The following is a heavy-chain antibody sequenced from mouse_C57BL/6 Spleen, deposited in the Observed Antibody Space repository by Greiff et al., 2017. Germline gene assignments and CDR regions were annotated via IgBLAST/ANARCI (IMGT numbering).Heavy chain of an antibody. J-gene: IGHJ3*01. CDR3: ARLYYDGAY. V-gene: IGHV1-50*01. CDR2: IDPSDSYT. D-gene: IGHD2-3*01. CDR1: GYTFTSYW. Sequence: VQLQQPGAELVKPGASVKLSCKASGYTFTSYWMQWVKQRPGQGLEWIGEIDPSDSYTNYNQKFKGKATLTVDTSSSTAYMQLSSLTSEDSAVYYCARLYYDGAYWGQGTLVTVSA.